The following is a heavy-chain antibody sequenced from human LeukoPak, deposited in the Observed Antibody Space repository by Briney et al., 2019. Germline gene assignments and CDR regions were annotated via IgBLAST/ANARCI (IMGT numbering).Heavy chain of an antibody. D-gene: IGHD6-13*01. CDR1: GFTLSSYN. J-gene: IGHJ4*02. CDR2: ISSRSTTI. V-gene: IGHV3-48*02. CDR3: TRAVMSSSWPHFDY. Sequence: PGGSLRLSCAASGFTLSSYNMNWVRQAPGKGLEWVSYISSRSTTIYYADSVKGRFTISRDNAKNSLYLRMNSLRDEDTAVYYCTRAVMSSSWPHFDYWGQGTLVTVSS.